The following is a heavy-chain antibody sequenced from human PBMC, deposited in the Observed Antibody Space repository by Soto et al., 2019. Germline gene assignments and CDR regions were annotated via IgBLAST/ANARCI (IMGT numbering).Heavy chain of an antibody. V-gene: IGHV4-31*03. CDR1: GGSISSVGYY. D-gene: IGHD6-19*01. J-gene: IGHJ4*02. CDR3: ARSLAVAGPYYFDY. Sequence: SETLSLSCTVSGGSISSVGYYWNWVRQHPGKGLEWIGYIYYSGSTYYNPSLKSRVTISVDTSKNQFSLKLSSVTAADTAVYYCARSLAVAGPYYFDYWGQGTLVTVSS. CDR2: IYYSGST.